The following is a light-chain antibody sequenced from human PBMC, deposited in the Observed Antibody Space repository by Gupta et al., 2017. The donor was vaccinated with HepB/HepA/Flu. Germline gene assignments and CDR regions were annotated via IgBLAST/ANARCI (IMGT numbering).Light chain of an antibody. J-gene: IGKJ4*01. Sequence: ETVLTQSPAILSLSLGQRATLSCRASPSVNSYLAWYQHKPGQAPMLLIYDASQSASGIPARFSGSGYGTDVTLTISSRELEDFAVYYCQQRNNWPPLTFGGGTKVEI. CDR2: DAS. CDR3: QQRNNWPPLT. CDR1: PSVNSY. V-gene: IGKV3-11*01.